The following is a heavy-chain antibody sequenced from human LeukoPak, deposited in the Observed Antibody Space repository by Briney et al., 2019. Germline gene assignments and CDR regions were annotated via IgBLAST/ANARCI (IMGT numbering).Heavy chain of an antibody. V-gene: IGHV3-53*01. CDR3: ARARRYSSGWSRIFDY. D-gene: IGHD6-19*01. J-gene: IGHJ4*02. CDR1: GFTVSSNY. Sequence: PGGSLRLSCAASGFTVSSNYMSWVRQAPGKGLEWVSVIYSGGSTYYADSVKGRFTISRGNSKNTLYLQMNSLRAEDTAAYYCARARRYSSGWSRIFDYWGQGTLVTVSS. CDR2: IYSGGST.